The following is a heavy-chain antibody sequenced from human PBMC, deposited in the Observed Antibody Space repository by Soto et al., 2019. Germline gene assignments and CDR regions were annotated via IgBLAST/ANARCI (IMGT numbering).Heavy chain of an antibody. CDR3: ARRGTFSCAHYFDH. Sequence: QVQLVEAGGGLVKPGGSLRLSCAASGFTFSGYNMSWIRQAPGKGLEWVSYITSSGSNTFDAESVKGRFTTSRDNTMNLLYLQMNSLIAEDTAVYYCARRGTFSCAHYFDHWGQGTLVTVSS. V-gene: IGHV3-11*01. CDR1: GFTFSGYN. D-gene: IGHD1-1*01. CDR2: ITSSGSNT. J-gene: IGHJ4*02.